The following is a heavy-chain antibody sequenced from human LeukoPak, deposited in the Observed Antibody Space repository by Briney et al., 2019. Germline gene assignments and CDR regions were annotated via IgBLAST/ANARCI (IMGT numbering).Heavy chain of an antibody. CDR3: ARHAGETYYYYYYMDA. D-gene: IGHD3-16*01. J-gene: IGHJ6*03. Sequence: SETLSLTCTVSGGSISSGSYYWSWIRQPAGKGLEWIGRIYTSGSTNYNPSLKSRVTISVDTSKNQFSLKLSSVTAADTAVYYCARHAGETYYYYYYMDAWGKGTTVTISS. CDR2: IYTSGST. V-gene: IGHV4-61*02. CDR1: GGSISSGSYY.